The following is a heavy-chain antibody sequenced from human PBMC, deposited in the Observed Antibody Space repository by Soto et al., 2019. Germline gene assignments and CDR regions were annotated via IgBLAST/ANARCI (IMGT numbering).Heavy chain of an antibody. CDR3: ARARAARSGPSDY. D-gene: IGHD6-6*01. V-gene: IGHV3-21*01. J-gene: IGHJ4*02. Sequence: EVQLVESGGGLVKPGGSLRLSCAASGFTFSSYSMNWVRQAPGKGLEWVSSISSSSSYIYYADSVKGRLTISRDNAKNSLYLQMNSLRAEDTAVYYCARARAARSGPSDYWGQGTLVTVSS. CDR1: GFTFSSYS. CDR2: ISSSSSYI.